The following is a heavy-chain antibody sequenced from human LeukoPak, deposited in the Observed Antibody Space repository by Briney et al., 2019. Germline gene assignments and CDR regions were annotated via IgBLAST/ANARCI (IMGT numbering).Heavy chain of an antibody. D-gene: IGHD2-15*01. J-gene: IGHJ4*02. CDR3: ARGALKWELPPIRARKSYYFDY. Sequence: SETLSLTCTVSGGSISSSLYYWGWIRQPPGKGLEWIGTIYYSGSTYYNPSLKGRVTISVDTSKNQFSLKVSSVTAADTAVYYCARGALKWELPPIRARKSYYFDYWGQGTLVTVSS. CDR2: IYYSGST. V-gene: IGHV4-39*01. CDR1: GGSISSSLYY.